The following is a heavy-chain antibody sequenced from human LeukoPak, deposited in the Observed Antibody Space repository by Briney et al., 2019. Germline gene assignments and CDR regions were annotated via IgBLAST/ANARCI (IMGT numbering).Heavy chain of an antibody. V-gene: IGHV3-7*01. CDR1: GFTFSRYW. Sequence: PGGSLRLSCEVSGFTFSRYWMSWVRQAPGQGLEWVANIYQDGSERYYVDSVKGRFTISRDNAKNSLHLQMSSLKVEDTGLYYCARSLPYTAPDYWGQGIQVTVSS. J-gene: IGHJ4*02. D-gene: IGHD2-2*02. CDR2: IYQDGSER. CDR3: ARSLPYTAPDY.